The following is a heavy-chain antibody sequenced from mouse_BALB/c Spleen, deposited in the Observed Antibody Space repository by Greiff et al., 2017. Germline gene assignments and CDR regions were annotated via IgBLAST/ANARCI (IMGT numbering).Heavy chain of an antibody. V-gene: IGHV1S22*01. CDR3: TRSYYGSSYGFAY. Sequence: LQQPGSELVRPGASVKLSCKASGYTFTSYWMHWVKQRHGQGLEWIGNIYPGSGSTNYDEKFKSKGTLTVDTSSSTAYMHLSSLTSEDSAVYYCTRSYYGSSYGFAYWGQGTLVTVSA. CDR2: IYPGSGST. J-gene: IGHJ3*01. D-gene: IGHD1-1*01. CDR1: GYTFTSYW.